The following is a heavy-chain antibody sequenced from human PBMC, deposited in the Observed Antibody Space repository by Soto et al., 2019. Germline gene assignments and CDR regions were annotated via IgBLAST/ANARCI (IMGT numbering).Heavy chain of an antibody. Sequence: ASVKVSCQASGYTFTNYYIHWVRQAAGEGLEWKAKLSPSGGSTSDPEKCQGRVTMTRDPNTSTVYMEQSSLRSEETAVYYWGGGTTENSCSIDEWGQGNLVNVSS. D-gene: IGHD1-1*01. V-gene: IGHV1-46*01. CDR2: LSPSGGST. CDR3: GGGTTENSCSIDE. J-gene: IGHJ4*02. CDR1: GYTFTNYY.